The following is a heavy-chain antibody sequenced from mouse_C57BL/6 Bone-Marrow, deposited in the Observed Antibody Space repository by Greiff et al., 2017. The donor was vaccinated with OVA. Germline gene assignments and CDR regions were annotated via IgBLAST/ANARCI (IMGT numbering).Heavy chain of an antibody. Sequence: QVQLQQPGAELVMPGASVKLSCKASGYTFTSYWMHWVKQRPGQGLEWIGEIDPSDSYTNYNQKFKGKSTLTVDKSSSTAYMQLSSLTSEDSAVYYCARRDYDYPWDFDVWGTGTTVTVSA. J-gene: IGHJ1*03. CDR1: GYTFTSYW. CDR2: IDPSDSYT. V-gene: IGHV1-69*01. CDR3: ARRDYDYPWDFDV. D-gene: IGHD2-4*01.